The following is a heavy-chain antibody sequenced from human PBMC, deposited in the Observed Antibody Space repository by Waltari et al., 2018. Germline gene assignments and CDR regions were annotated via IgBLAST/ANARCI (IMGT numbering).Heavy chain of an antibody. J-gene: IGHJ6*02. CDR2: ISWNSGSI. CDR3: AKGGGSSWDWGQDYYYYGMDV. Sequence: HWVRQAPGKGLEWVSGISWNSGSIGYADSVKGRFTISRDNAKNSLYLQMNSLRAEDTALYYCAKGGGSSWDWGQDYYYYGMDVWGQGTTVTVSS. V-gene: IGHV3-9*01. D-gene: IGHD6-13*01.